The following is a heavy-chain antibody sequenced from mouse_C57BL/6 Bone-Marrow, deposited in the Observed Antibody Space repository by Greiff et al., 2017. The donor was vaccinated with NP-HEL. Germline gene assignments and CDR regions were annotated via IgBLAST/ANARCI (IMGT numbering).Heavy chain of an antibody. D-gene: IGHD6-2*01. J-gene: IGHJ2*01. Sequence: EVKVVESGGGLVQPGGSLKLSCAASGFTFSDYYMYWVRQTPEKRLEWVAYISNGGGSTYYPDTVKGRFTISRDNAKNTLYLQMSRLKSDDTAVYYCARHESGLDYWGQGTTLTVSS. CDR3: ARHESGLDY. CDR2: ISNGGGST. CDR1: GFTFSDYY. V-gene: IGHV5-12*01.